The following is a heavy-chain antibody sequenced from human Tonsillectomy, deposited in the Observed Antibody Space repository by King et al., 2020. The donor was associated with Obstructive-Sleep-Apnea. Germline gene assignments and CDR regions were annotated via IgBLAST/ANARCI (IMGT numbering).Heavy chain of an antibody. J-gene: IGHJ6*02. V-gene: IGHV1-69*01. D-gene: IGHD3-22*01. CDR2: IIPIFGTA. CDR3: ATTYYYDSSGYYWEYYYGMDV. CDR1: GGTFRNYA. Sequence: VQLVESGAEVKKPGSSVKVSCKASGGTFRNYAINWVRQAPGQGHDWMGGIIPIFGTANYAQKFQGRVTVTADESTSTAYMELSSLRSDDTAVFYCATTYYYDSSGYYWEYYYGMDVWGQGTTVTVSS.